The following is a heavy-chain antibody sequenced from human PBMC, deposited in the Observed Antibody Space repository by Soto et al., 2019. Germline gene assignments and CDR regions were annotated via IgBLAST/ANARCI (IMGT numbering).Heavy chain of an antibody. V-gene: IGHV3-74*01. Sequence: EVQLVESGGGLVQPGGSLRLSCAASGFTFTNYWMHWVRQAPGKGLVWVSHINGDGTTTGYADSVQGRFTISRDNAKNTLYMQMDILGAEDTAVYYCVRSLWAVTNIWGHGTLVTVSS. D-gene: IGHD4-17*01. CDR1: GFTFTNYW. CDR2: INGDGTTT. J-gene: IGHJ4*01. CDR3: VRSLWAVTNI.